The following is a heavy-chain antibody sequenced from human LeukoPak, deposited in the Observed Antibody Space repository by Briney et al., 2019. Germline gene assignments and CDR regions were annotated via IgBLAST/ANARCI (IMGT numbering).Heavy chain of an antibody. Sequence: TGGSLRLSCAASGFTFSDYWMNWVRQAPGKGLEWVAKIKQDGSEKEYVDSVRGRFTISRDNAKSSLYLQMNRLRAEDTAVYYCARFKPGTLMDSMDVWGQGTTVAVSS. CDR3: ARFKPGTLMDSMDV. J-gene: IGHJ6*02. D-gene: IGHD2-8*01. V-gene: IGHV3-7*01. CDR2: IKQDGSEK. CDR1: GFTFSDYW.